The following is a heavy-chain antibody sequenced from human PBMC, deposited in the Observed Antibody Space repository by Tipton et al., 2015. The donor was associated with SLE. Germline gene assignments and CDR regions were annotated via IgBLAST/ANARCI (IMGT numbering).Heavy chain of an antibody. CDR3: VKDNPVASY. CDR1: GSTFSRSG. V-gene: IGHV3-30*02. CDR2: IGNDSGNE. J-gene: IGHJ4*02. D-gene: IGHD4-23*01. Sequence: GSLRLSCAASGSTFSRSGFHWFRQAPGKGLEWVAFIGNDSGNEHYADSVKGRFTISRDNFKNTLYLQMNSLKSEDTAVYYCVKDNPVASYWGQGTLVTVSS.